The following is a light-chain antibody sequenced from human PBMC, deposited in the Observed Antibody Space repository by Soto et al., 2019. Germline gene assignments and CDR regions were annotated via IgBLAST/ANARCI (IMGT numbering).Light chain of an antibody. CDR3: CSYAGSYSWV. CDR1: SSDVGANNY. V-gene: IGLV2-11*01. J-gene: IGLJ7*01. CDR2: DVS. Sequence: QSVLTQPASVSGSPGQPITISCTGTSSDVGANNYVSWYQHHPGKAPKLLIYDVSERPSGVPDRFSGSKSGNTASLTISGLEAEDEADYYCCSYAGSYSWVFGGGTQLTVL.